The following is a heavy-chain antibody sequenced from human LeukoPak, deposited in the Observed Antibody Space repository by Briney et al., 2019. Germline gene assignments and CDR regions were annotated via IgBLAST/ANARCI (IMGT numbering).Heavy chain of an antibody. CDR1: GYTFTSYA. J-gene: IGHJ4*02. D-gene: IGHD6-19*01. CDR2: INAGNGNT. V-gene: IGHV1-3*03. CDR3: ARVVRYSSGPLTDLLPYYFDY. Sequence: ASVKVSCKASGYTFTSYAMHWVRQAPGQRLEWMGWINAGNGNTKYSQEFQGRVTITRDTSASAVYMELSSLRSDDMAVYYRARVVRYSSGPLTDLLPYYFDYWGQGTLVTVSS.